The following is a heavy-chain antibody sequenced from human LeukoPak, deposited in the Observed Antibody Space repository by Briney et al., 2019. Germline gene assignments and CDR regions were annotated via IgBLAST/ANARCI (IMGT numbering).Heavy chain of an antibody. CDR2: ISSGSSSI. V-gene: IGHV3-21*01. D-gene: IGHD3-16*02. CDR3: ARGGIYDYVWGSYRPLDY. Sequence: GGSLRLSCAASGFSFSSYSMNWVRQAPRKGLEWVSSISSGSSSINYADSVKGRFTISRDNAKNSLSLQMNSLGAEDTAVYYCARGGIYDYVWGSYRPLDYWGQGTLVTVSS. CDR1: GFSFSSYS. J-gene: IGHJ4*02.